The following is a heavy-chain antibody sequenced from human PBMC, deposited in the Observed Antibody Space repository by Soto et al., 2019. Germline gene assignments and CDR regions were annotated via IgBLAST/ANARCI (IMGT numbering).Heavy chain of an antibody. V-gene: IGHV4-59*08. J-gene: IGHJ4*02. CDR3: ARPGLDMATTPFDH. CDR2: IYYSGST. Sequence: SETLSLTCTVSGGSISTYDWNWIRQPPGKGLEWIGYIYYSGSTNYNPSLKSRVTISVDTSKNQFYLKLNSVTAADTAVYYCARPGLDMATTPFDHWGPGTPVTVS. CDR1: GGSISTYD. D-gene: IGHD5-12*01.